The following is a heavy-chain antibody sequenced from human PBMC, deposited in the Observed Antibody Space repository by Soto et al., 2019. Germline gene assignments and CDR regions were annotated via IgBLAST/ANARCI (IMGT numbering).Heavy chain of an antibody. D-gene: IGHD3-3*01. CDR3: ARDRERTIFGVVIHTPQNYGMDV. V-gene: IGHV3-11*04. CDR2: ISRSGRTL. CDR1: GFTFSDYY. Sequence: PGGSLRLSCAASGFTFSDYYMSWIRQTPGRGLEWLGYISRSGRTLYYADSVKGRFTISRDNAKNPLYLQMNSLRDEDTAVYYCARDRERTIFGVVIHTPQNYGMDVWGQGTTVTVSS. J-gene: IGHJ6*02.